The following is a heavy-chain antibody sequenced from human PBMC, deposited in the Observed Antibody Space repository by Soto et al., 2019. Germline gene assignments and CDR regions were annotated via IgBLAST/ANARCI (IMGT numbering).Heavy chain of an antibody. Sequence: SETLSLTCAVYGGSFSGYYWSWIRQPPGKGLEWIGEINHSGSTNYNPSLKSRVTISVDTSKNQFSLKLSSVTAADTAVYYCALLPAVNPSYYYYYGMDVWGQGTTVT. V-gene: IGHV4-34*01. CDR3: ALLPAVNPSYYYYYGMDV. D-gene: IGHD3-22*01. J-gene: IGHJ6*02. CDR1: GGSFSGYY. CDR2: INHSGST.